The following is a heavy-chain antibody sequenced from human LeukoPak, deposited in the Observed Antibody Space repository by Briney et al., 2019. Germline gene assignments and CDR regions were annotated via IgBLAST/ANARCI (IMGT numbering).Heavy chain of an antibody. V-gene: IGHV3-30*03. CDR1: GFTFSSYW. D-gene: IGHD3-10*01. CDR2: TSSDLNVK. Sequence: GGSLRLSCVASGFTFSSYWMSWVRQAPGKGLEWVAVTSSDLNVKLYADSVKGRFTISRDNSRGTLYLQMNSLRPEDTAIYYCAREGYYGSGSPPSLYFDYWGQGTLVTVSS. J-gene: IGHJ4*02. CDR3: AREGYYGSGSPPSLYFDY.